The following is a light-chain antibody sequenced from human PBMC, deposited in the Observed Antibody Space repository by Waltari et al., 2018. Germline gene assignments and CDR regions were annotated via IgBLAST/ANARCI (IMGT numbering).Light chain of an antibody. V-gene: IGKV3-15*01. CDR1: QSVTTN. J-gene: IGKJ2*01. CDR2: GAS. CDR3: HQYNDGPPFN. Sequence: EIVMTQSPATLSVSPGERAILSCRASQSVTTNLAWYQQKPSQAPRLLIYGASTRATDIPARFSGSGSGTEFTLTISSLQSEDCAVYYCHQYNDGPPFNFGQGTKLEIK.